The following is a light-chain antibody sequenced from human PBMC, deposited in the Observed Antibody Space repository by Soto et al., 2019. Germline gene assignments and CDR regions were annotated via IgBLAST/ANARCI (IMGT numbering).Light chain of an antibody. CDR3: LQHNIYPYT. CDR1: QDITRF. J-gene: IGKJ2*01. CDR2: ETS. V-gene: IGKV1-17*03. Sequence: DVQMTQSPSAMSASVGDIVTITCRASQDITRFVAWFQQKPGKAPESLLYETSSLQPGVTSRFSGSGSGTECTLTITGLQPEDLATYYSLQHNIYPYTFGQGTKLEI.